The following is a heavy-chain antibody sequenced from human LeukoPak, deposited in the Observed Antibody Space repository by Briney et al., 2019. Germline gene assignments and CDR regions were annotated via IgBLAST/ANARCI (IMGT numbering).Heavy chain of an antibody. Sequence: GGSLRLSCAASGFTFSDYYMSWIRQAPGKGLEWVSYISSSGSTIYYADSVKGRFTISRDNAKNSLYLQMNSLRAEDTALYYCATDRKRGPLDYWGQGTLVTVSS. CDR2: ISSSGSTI. J-gene: IGHJ4*02. D-gene: IGHD3-10*01. V-gene: IGHV3-11*01. CDR3: ATDRKRGPLDY. CDR1: GFTFSDYY.